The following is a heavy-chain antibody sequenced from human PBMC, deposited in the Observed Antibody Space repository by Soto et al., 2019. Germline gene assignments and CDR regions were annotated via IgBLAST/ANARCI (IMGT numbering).Heavy chain of an antibody. CDR1: GDSITSYY. V-gene: IGHV4-59*01. CDR3: ARTYDGSGPNSGGYGFDI. CDR2: IYYSGST. J-gene: IGHJ3*02. D-gene: IGHD3-22*01. Sequence: LETLSLTCTVSGDSITSYYWSWIRQPPGKGLEWIAYIYYSGSTSYNPSLKSRVSISLDTSKNQFSLKLSSVTAADTAVYYCARTYDGSGPNSGGYGFDIWGQGTMVTVS.